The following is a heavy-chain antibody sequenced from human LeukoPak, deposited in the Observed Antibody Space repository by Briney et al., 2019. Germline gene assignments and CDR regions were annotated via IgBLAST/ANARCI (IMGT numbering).Heavy chain of an antibody. Sequence: GSLRLSCAASGFTFSNAWMSWVRQAPGEGLEWIGEINHSGSTNYNPSLKSRVTISVDTSKNQFSLKLSSVTAADTAVYYCARVPLWFGEFGFDYWGQGTLVTVSS. CDR2: INHSGST. CDR1: GFTFSNAW. J-gene: IGHJ4*02. V-gene: IGHV4-34*01. D-gene: IGHD3-10*01. CDR3: ARVPLWFGEFGFDY.